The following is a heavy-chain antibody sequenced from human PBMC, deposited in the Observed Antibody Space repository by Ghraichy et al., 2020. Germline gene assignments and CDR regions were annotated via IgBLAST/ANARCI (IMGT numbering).Heavy chain of an antibody. J-gene: IGHJ4*02. CDR1: GYTFTGYY. D-gene: IGHD6-13*01. CDR2: INPNSGGT. Sequence: ASVKVSCKASGYTFTGYYMHWVRQAPGQGLEWMGWINPNSGGTNYAQKFQGRVTMTRDTSISTAYMELSRLRSDDTAVYYCARDCCDSSTCAGYFDYWGQGTLVTVSS. V-gene: IGHV1-2*02. CDR3: ARDCCDSSTCAGYFDY.